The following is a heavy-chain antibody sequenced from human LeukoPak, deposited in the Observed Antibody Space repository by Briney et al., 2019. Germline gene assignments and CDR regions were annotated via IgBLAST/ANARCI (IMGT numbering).Heavy chain of an antibody. CDR3: ARDLSSGNPGGFDY. J-gene: IGHJ4*02. V-gene: IGHV3-48*01. CDR1: GFTFSSYS. D-gene: IGHD3-3*01. Sequence: PGGSLRLSCAASGFTFSSYSMNWVRQAPGKGLEWVSYISSSSSTIYYADSVKGRFTISRDNAKNSLYLQMNSLRAEDAAVYYCARDLSSGNPGGFDYWGQGTLVTVSS. CDR2: ISSSSSTI.